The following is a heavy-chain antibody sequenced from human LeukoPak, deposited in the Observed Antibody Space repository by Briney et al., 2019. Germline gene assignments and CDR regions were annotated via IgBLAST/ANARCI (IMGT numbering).Heavy chain of an antibody. CDR1: GFTFSSYA. J-gene: IGHJ4*02. CDR3: AKARGYSSSSSFDY. D-gene: IGHD6-13*01. V-gene: IGHV3-23*01. Sequence: EGSLRLSCAASGFTFSSYAMNWVRQAPGKGLEWVSGVRDSGDTSYYADSVKGRFTISRDNSKNTLFLQMNGLRAEDTALYYCAKARGYSSSSSFDYWGQGALVTVSS. CDR2: VRDSGDTS.